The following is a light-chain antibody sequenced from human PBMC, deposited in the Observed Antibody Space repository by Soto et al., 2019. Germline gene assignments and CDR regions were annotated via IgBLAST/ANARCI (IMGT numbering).Light chain of an antibody. CDR3: QQYVASPYT. CDR2: GAS. CDR1: QRVSSSY. J-gene: IGKJ2*01. V-gene: IGKV3-20*01. Sequence: ENVLTQSPGTLSLSPGERATLSCRASQRVSSSYIAWYQQKPGQAPRLLIYGASRRATGIPDRFSASGSGTDFTLTISSLEPEDFAVYYCQQYVASPYTFGQGTKVDIK.